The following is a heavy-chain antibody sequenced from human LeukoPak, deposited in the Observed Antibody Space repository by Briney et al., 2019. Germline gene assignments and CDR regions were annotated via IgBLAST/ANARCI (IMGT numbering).Heavy chain of an antibody. J-gene: IGHJ4*02. D-gene: IGHD3-22*01. Sequence: SETLSLTCSVSGGSVSSGSYYWNWIRQPPGKGLEWIGYIYYSGSTNYNPSLKSRVTISVDTSKNQFSLKLSSVTAADTAVYYCASLASVYYYDSSGYYYYFDYWGQGTLVTVSS. CDR2: IYYSGST. CDR1: GGSVSSGSYY. V-gene: IGHV4-61*01. CDR3: ASLASVYYYDSSGYYYYFDY.